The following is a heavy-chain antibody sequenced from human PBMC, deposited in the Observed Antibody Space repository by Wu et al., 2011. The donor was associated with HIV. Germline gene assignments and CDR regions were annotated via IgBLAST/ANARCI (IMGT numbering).Heavy chain of an antibody. Sequence: PGSSVKISCKASGNTFNAINWVRQALDKGLSGWRIIPLFGTTDYAQIFQGRVTITTDESTSTAYMRLSSLRSEDTAVYYCASPRSPGFSSAWPTYFDYWGQGTLVTVSS. CDR1: GNTFNA. CDR2: IIPLFGTT. D-gene: IGHD6-19*01. J-gene: IGHJ4*02. CDR3: ASPRSPGFSSAWPTYFDY. V-gene: IGHV1-69*05.